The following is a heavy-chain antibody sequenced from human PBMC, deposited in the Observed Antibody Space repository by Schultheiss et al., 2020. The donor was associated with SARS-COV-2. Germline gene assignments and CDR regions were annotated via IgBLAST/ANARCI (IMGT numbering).Heavy chain of an antibody. CDR3: SSSPRQQPNY. CDR1: GFSFRSYW. V-gene: IGHV3-74*01. CDR2: IDTNGSTT. J-gene: IGHJ4*02. D-gene: IGHD6-13*01. Sequence: GGSLRLSCVGSGFSFRSYWMHWVRQIPGKRPVWVSRIDTNGSTTTYADSVKGRFTISRDNAKNTLYLQMNSLRAEDTAVYYCSSSPRQQPNYWGQGTLVTVSS.